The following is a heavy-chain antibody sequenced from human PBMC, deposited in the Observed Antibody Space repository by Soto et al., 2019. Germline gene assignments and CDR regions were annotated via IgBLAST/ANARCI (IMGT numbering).Heavy chain of an antibody. Sequence: GGSLRISCAASGFTFSSYSMNWVRQAPGKGLEWVSSISSSSSYIYYAASVKGRFTISRDNAKNSLYLQMNSLRAEDTAVYYCARGYCSSTSCYVAAFDIWGQGTMVTVSS. J-gene: IGHJ3*02. CDR1: GFTFSSYS. CDR2: ISSSSSYI. V-gene: IGHV3-21*01. D-gene: IGHD2-2*01. CDR3: ARGYCSSTSCYVAAFDI.